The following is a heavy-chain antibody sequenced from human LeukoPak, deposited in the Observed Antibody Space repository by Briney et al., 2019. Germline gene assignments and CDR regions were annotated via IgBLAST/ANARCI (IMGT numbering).Heavy chain of an antibody. CDR3: AELGITMLGGV. CDR2: IRRSAPPT. J-gene: IGHJ6*04. Sequence: GGSLRLSWAASGFTFSSYSMNWGRQAPGKGGGFVSYIRRSAPPTSYADSVKARFPISRDNAKHSLYLQINSLRAEDTAVYYCAELGITMLGGVWGKGTTVTISS. V-gene: IGHV3-48*04. CDR1: GFTFSSYS. D-gene: IGHD3-10*02.